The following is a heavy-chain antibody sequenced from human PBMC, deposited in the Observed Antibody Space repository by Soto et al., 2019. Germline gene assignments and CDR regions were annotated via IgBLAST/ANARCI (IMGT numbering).Heavy chain of an antibody. D-gene: IGHD6-13*01. CDR2: IKQGGSGK. Sequence: LRLSCVASGFTFSDDWMSWVRQTPGKGLEWVATIKQGGSGKYYVDSVKGRFIVSRDNAKNSLYLQMNSLRAEDTAVYYCAKDRTSSWEGPSWGQGTRVTVSS. V-gene: IGHV3-7*03. CDR1: GFTFSDDW. CDR3: AKDRTSSWEGPS. J-gene: IGHJ4*02.